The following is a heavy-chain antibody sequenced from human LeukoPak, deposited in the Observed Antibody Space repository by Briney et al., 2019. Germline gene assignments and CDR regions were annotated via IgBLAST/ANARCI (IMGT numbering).Heavy chain of an antibody. V-gene: IGHV4-39*01. Sequence: SETLSLTCTVSGGSISSSSYYWGWIRQPPGRGLEWIGSIYYSGSTYYNPSLKSRVTISVDTSKNQFSLKLSSVTAADTAVYYCARGFLRDDAFDIWGQGTMVTVSS. CDR2: IYYSGST. CDR1: GGSISSSSYY. CDR3: ARGFLRDDAFDI. J-gene: IGHJ3*02. D-gene: IGHD4-17*01.